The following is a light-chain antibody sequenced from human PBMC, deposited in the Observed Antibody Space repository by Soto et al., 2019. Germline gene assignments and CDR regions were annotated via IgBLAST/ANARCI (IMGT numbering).Light chain of an antibody. CDR1: QSLLYRSKNKDY. CDR3: QQYFKTPWT. J-gene: IGKJ1*01. Sequence: DIIMTQSPESLAVSLGERATINCKSSQSLLYRSKNKDYLAWYQQKPGQPPRLLIYWASTRESGVSDRFSGSGSGTDFTLTVTSRQAEDVAVYYCQQYFKTPWTFGQGTKVEIK. CDR2: WAS. V-gene: IGKV4-1*01.